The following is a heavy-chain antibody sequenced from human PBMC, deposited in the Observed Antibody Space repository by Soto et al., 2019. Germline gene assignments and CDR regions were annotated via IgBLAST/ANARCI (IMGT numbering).Heavy chain of an antibody. CDR3: ARAPKVSGSAQTRPDF. Sequence: SETLSLTCSLYSGSLSGYYWSWIRQPPGKGLEWIGEISPSGTTNYSPSLKSRVSISVDTSKNQFSLNLTSLTAADTAVYYCARAPKVSGSAQTRPDFWGQGXLVTVSS. CDR1: SGSLSGYY. D-gene: IGHD6-6*01. V-gene: IGHV4-34*01. J-gene: IGHJ4*02. CDR2: ISPSGTT.